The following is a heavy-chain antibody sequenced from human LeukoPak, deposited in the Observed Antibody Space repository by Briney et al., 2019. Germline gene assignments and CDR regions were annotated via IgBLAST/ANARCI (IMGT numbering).Heavy chain of an antibody. V-gene: IGHV3-66*03. Sequence: GGSLRLSCTVSGFTVSSNSMSWVRQAPGKGLEWVSFIYSDNTHYSDSVKGRFTISRDNPKNTLYLQMNSLRAADTAVYYCARDKGSSYLSSFDYWGQGTLVTVSS. D-gene: IGHD6-6*01. J-gene: IGHJ4*02. CDR1: GFTVSSNS. CDR3: ARDKGSSYLSSFDY. CDR2: IYSDNT.